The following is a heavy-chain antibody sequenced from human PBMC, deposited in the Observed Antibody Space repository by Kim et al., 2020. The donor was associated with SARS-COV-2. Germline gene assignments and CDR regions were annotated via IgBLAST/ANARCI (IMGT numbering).Heavy chain of an antibody. CDR3: ARAPGSGGYYVDY. Sequence: SETLSLTCTVSGGSISTYYWSWIRQPPGKGLEWIGYVYHSGSTNYNPSLKSRDNISVDTSKNQFSLRLSSVTAADTAVYSCARAPGSGGYYVDYWGQGT. CDR1: GGSISTYY. V-gene: IGHV4-59*13. J-gene: IGHJ4*02. D-gene: IGHD3-10*01. CDR2: VYHSGST.